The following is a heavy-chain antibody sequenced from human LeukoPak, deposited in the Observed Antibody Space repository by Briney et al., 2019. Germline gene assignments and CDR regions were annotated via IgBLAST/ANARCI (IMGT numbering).Heavy chain of an antibody. Sequence: GGSLRLSCAASGFTFSSYWMHWVRQAPGKGLEWVSSISSSSSYIYYADSVKGRFTISRDNAKNSLYLQMNSLRAEDTAVYYCARDPNLTGDRVYYYYGMDVWGQGTTVTVSS. D-gene: IGHD7-27*01. J-gene: IGHJ6*02. V-gene: IGHV3-21*01. CDR3: ARDPNLTGDRVYYYYGMDV. CDR1: GFTFSSYW. CDR2: ISSSSSYI.